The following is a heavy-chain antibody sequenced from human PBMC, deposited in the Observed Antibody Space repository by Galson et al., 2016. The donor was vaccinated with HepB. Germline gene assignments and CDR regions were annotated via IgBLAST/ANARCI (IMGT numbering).Heavy chain of an antibody. CDR1: GLTFSRFW. CDR2: IKKDGSEI. V-gene: IGHV3-7*04. CDR3: TREFDL. Sequence: SLRLSCAASGLTFSRFWMTWVRQAPGKGLEWLANIKKDGSEINYVDSVKGRFTISRDNAKNSLFLQMNTLRVEDTAVYYCTREFDLWGRGTPVTVSS. J-gene: IGHJ2*01.